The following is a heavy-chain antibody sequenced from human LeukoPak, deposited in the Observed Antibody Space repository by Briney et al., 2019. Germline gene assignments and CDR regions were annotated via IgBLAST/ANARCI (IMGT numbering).Heavy chain of an antibody. CDR1: GDSINSYY. CDR3: ARVRDGNRYYFDY. D-gene: IGHD5-24*01. J-gene: IGHJ4*02. CDR2: IYTSGST. Sequence: SETLSLTCTVSGDSINSYYWSWIRQPAGKGLEWIGHIYTSGSTNYNPSLKSRVTMSVDTSKNQFSLKLSSVTAADTAVYYCARVRDGNRYYFDYWGQGTLVTVSS. V-gene: IGHV4-4*07.